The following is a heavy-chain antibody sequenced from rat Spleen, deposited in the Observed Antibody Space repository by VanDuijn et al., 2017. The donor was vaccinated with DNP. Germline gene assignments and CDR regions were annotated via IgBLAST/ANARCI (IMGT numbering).Heavy chain of an antibody. CDR1: RFTFSDFN. CDR3: ARQLGDY. V-gene: IGHV5S10*01. CDR2: IIFDGTRT. Sequence: EVQLVESGGGLVQPGRSLKLSCAATRFTFSDFNMALVRQAPKKGLEWVAAIIFDGTRTYYRDSVKGRFTISRDNAKSTLYLQMDSLRSEDTATYYCARQLGDYWGQGVMVTVSS. J-gene: IGHJ2*01. D-gene: IGHD5-1*01.